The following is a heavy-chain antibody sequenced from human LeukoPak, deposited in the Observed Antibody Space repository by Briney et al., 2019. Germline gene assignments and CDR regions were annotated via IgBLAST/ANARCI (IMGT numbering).Heavy chain of an antibody. CDR3: ARVIVVVPIGVYHYYAMDV. D-gene: IGHD2-2*01. CDR1: GGSMSSYY. J-gene: IGHJ6*02. Sequence: SETLSLTCTVSGGSMSSYYWSWIRQPPGKGLEWVGYIYYSGSTKYNPSLKSRVTISVDTSKNQFSLKLSSVTAADTAVYYCARVIVVVPIGVYHYYAMDVWGQGTTVTVSS. CDR2: IYYSGST. V-gene: IGHV4-59*08.